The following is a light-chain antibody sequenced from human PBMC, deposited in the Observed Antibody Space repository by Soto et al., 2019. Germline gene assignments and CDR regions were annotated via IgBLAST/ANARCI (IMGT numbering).Light chain of an antibody. CDR2: AAS. J-gene: IGKJ3*01. CDR3: QKYNRAPFT. Sequence: DIQMTQSPSSLSASVGDRVTITCRAGQYISNYLVWYQQKPGKVPELLIYAASTLQSGVPSRFSGSGSGTDFTLTISGLQPADVATYYCQKYNRAPFTFGPGTKVDIK. CDR1: QYISNY. V-gene: IGKV1-27*01.